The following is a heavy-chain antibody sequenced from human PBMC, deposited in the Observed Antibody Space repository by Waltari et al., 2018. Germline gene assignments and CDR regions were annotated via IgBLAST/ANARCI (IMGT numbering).Heavy chain of an antibody. CDR2: INDSGST. Sequence: QVQLQQWGAGLMKPSETLSLTCAVYGGSFSGYYWPWIRQPPGKGLEWIWEINDSGSTNYNSSLKTLVSISLDTSKNQSSLKLTSVTAADTALYYCARHGRIRAVALIDYWGQGTLVTVSS. CDR3: ARHGRIRAVALIDY. V-gene: IGHV4-34*01. D-gene: IGHD2-15*01. J-gene: IGHJ4*02. CDR1: GGSFSGYY.